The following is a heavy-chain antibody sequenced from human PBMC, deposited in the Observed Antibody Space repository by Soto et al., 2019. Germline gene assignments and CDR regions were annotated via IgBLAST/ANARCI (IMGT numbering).Heavy chain of an antibody. CDR2: ISPKSGGT. V-gene: IGHV1-2*02. Sequence: QVQLVQSGAEVKKPGASVKVPGGAPGSTFFDNYCHGGQQAPGQGLGGMGRISPKSGGTNYAQKFQGRVTMTWDTSLNTAYMELSSLMSEDTAVYYCARPPGYISDWYYFDLWGQGTLVTVSS. CDR1: GSTFFDNY. CDR3: ARPPGYISDWYYFDL. J-gene: IGHJ4*02. D-gene: IGHD6-19*01.